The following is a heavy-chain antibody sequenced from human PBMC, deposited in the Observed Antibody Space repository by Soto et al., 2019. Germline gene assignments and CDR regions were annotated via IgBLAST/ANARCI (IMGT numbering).Heavy chain of an antibody. CDR1: GGTFSSYA. CDR2: IIPIFGTA. D-gene: IGHD4-17*01. J-gene: IGHJ4*02. CDR3: ARRPEEFVTIKFDY. Sequence: SVKVSCKASGGTFSSYAIGWVRQAPGQGLEWMGGIIPIFGTANYAQKFQGRVTITADESTSTAYMELSSLRSEDTAVYYCARRPEEFVTIKFDYWGQGTLVTVSS. V-gene: IGHV1-69*13.